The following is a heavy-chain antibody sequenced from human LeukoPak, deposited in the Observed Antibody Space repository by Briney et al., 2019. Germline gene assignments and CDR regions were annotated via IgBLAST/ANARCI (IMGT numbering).Heavy chain of an antibody. CDR1: GYTFTGYY. V-gene: IGHV1-2*06. CDR3: ARGSGWNYGKWNYYYYMDV. Sequence: ASVKVSCKASGYTFTGYYMHWVRQAPGQGLEWMGRINPNSGGTNYAQKFQGGVTMTRDTSISTAYMELSRLRSDDTAVYYCARGSGWNYGKWNYYYYMDVWGKGTTVTVSS. J-gene: IGHJ6*03. CDR2: INPNSGGT. D-gene: IGHD1-7*01.